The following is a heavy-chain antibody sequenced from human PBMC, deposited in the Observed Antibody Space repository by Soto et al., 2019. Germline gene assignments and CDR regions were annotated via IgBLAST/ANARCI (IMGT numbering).Heavy chain of an antibody. J-gene: IGHJ4*02. CDR2: IDPSDSYI. Sequence: PGESLKSSCKTSGYTFSGHWISWVRQVPGKGLQWMGNIDPSDSYINYNPAFRGHVTFSVDKSNSTAYLHWRSLGPSDTAIYYCARHGAAIWLGYWGQGTLVTVSS. CDR1: GYTFSGHW. V-gene: IGHV5-10-1*01. CDR3: ARHGAAIWLGY. D-gene: IGHD6-19*01.